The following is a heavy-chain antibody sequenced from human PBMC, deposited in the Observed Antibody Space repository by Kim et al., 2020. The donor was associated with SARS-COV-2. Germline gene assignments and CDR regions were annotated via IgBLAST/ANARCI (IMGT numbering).Heavy chain of an antibody. V-gene: IGHV3-23*01. Sequence: GGSLRLSCAASGFTFSAYAMTWVRQTPGNGLEWVSTINAGGSGTYYADSVKGRFTISRDNSKNTLYLQMNSLRVEDTAVYYCAEAPIRGMVTIGYWGQGTLVTVAA. CDR1: GFTFSAYA. D-gene: IGHD2-21*02. J-gene: IGHJ4*02. CDR2: INAGGSGT. CDR3: AEAPIRGMVTIGY.